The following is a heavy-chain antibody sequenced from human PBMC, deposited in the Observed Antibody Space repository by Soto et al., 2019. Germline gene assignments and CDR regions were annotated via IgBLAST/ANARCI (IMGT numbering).Heavy chain of an antibody. V-gene: IGHV3-21*01. J-gene: IGHJ6*02. Sequence: GGSLRLSCAASGFTFSSYSMNWVRQAPGKGLEWVSSISSSSSYIYYADSVKGRFTISRDNAKNSLYLQMNSLRAEDTAVYYCARERIHGYGMDVWGQGTTVTVS. CDR3: ARERIHGYGMDV. CDR2: ISSSSSYI. D-gene: IGHD2-15*01. CDR1: GFTFSSYS.